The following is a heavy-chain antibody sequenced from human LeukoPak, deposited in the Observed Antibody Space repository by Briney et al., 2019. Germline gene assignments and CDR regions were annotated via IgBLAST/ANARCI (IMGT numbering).Heavy chain of an antibody. D-gene: IGHD6-19*01. CDR2: INPNSGST. J-gene: IGHJ4*02. CDR3: ASLGSGWSSAFDY. Sequence: ASVKVSCKASGYTFTGYYMHWVRQAPGQGLEWMGWINPNSGSTNYAQKFQGRVTMTRDTSISTAYMELSRLRSDDTAVYYCASLGSGWSSAFDYWGQGTLVTVSS. CDR1: GYTFTGYY. V-gene: IGHV1-2*02.